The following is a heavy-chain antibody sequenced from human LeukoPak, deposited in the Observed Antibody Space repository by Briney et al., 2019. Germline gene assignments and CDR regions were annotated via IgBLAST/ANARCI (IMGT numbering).Heavy chain of an antibody. J-gene: IGHJ5*02. CDR1: AFTLSSRE. D-gene: IGHD3-10*01. V-gene: IGHV3-48*03. CDR3: AGDRGFGEGINWFDP. CDR2: ISDSGNTI. Sequence: GGSLRLSCEGSAFTLSSREMNWVRQASGKGLEWVAYISDSGNTIFYAASVKGRFTISRDNAKNSLFLQMNSLSAEDSAIYYCAGDRGFGEGINWFDPWGQGTLVTVST.